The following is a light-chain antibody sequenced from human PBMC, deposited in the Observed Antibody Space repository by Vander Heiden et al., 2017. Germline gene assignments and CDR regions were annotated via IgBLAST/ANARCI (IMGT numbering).Light chain of an antibody. CDR1: HDITNY. CDR2: DAS. V-gene: IGKV1-33*01. J-gene: IGKJ3*01. Sequence: DIQMTQSPSSLSASVGDRVTITCQASHDITNYLNWYQQKPGKAPKLLIYDASNLETGVPSSFSGSGSGTDFTLTISSLQPEDIATYYCQQDDNLPFTFGPGTKVSIK. CDR3: QQDDNLPFT.